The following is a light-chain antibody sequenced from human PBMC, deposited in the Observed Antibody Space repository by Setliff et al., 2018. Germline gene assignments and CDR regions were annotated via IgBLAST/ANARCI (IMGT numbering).Light chain of an antibody. CDR1: SSDIGGYKY. CDR3: SSNIGSNNFDV. V-gene: IGLV2-8*01. Sequence: QSVLTQPPSASGSPGQSVTISCTGTSSDIGGYKYVSWYQQHPGKAPKLMIYEVNKRPSGVPDRFSGSKSGNTASLTVSGLQAEDEADYYCSSNIGSNNFDVFGTGTKVT. CDR2: EVN. J-gene: IGLJ1*01.